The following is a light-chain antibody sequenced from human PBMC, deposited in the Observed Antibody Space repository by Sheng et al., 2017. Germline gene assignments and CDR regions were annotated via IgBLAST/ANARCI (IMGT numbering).Light chain of an antibody. V-gene: IGKV1-39*01. J-gene: IGKJ4*01. CDR2: AAS. CDR3: QQSYSAPLT. CDR1: QSINSH. Sequence: DIQMTQSPSSLSASVGDRVTITCRASQSINSHLNWYQQKPGKAPKLVIHAASNIQSGVPSRFSGSGSGTDFTLTISSLQPEDFATYYCQQSYSAPLTFGGGTKVEIK.